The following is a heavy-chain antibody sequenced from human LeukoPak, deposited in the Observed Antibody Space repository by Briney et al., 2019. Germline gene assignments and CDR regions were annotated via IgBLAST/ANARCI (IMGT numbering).Heavy chain of an antibody. V-gene: IGHV3-74*01. CDR1: GFTFSSYW. CDR3: ARGGSGIPFQH. CDR2: INNDGSST. J-gene: IGHJ1*01. D-gene: IGHD2-21*01. Sequence: QPGGSLRLSCAASGFTFSSYWMHWLRQAPGKGLVGVSHINNDGSSTSYADSVKGRFTISRDNAKNTLYLQMNSLRDEDTALYYCARGGSGIPFQHWGQGTLVTVSS.